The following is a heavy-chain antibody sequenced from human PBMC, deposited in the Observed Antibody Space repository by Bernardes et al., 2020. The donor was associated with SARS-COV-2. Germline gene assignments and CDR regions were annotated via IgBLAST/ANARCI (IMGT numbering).Heavy chain of an antibody. D-gene: IGHD2-2*01. CDR3: AKDPRYQLVLHYFEY. J-gene: IGHJ4*02. Sequence: GGSLRLSCAASGYTFSNYAIHWVRQAPGKGLEWVAAISYDGGNRYYADSVKGRFTISRDNSKSTLYLQMNNLRADDTAVYFCAKDPRYQLVLHYFEYWGQGTLVTVSS. CDR2: ISYDGGNR. V-gene: IGHV3-30*18. CDR1: GYTFSNYA.